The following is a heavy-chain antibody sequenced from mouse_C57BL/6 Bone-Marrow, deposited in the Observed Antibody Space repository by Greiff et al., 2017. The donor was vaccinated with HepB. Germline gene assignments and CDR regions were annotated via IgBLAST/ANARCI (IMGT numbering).Heavy chain of an antibody. CDR1: GYSITSGYY. CDR3: ARREFPAWFAY. CDR2: ISYDGSN. V-gene: IGHV3-6*01. Sequence: EVKLMESGPGLVKPSQSLSLTCSVTGYSITSGYYWNWIRQFPGNKLEWMGYISYDGSNNYNPSLKNRISITRDTSKNQFFLKLNSVTTEDTATYYGARREFPAWFAYWGQGTLVTVSA. J-gene: IGHJ3*01.